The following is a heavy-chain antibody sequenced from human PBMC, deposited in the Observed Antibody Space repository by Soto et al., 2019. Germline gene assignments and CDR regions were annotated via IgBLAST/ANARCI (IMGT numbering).Heavy chain of an antibody. CDR3: ARRYGAAFDY. Sequence: QVQLQESGPGLVKPSETLSLTCTVSGGSISSYYWSWIRQPPGKGLEWTGYIYYSGSTNYNPSLKSRLTISVDTSKNQRSPKPTSVTAADPAVYYCARRYGAAFDYWGQGTLVTVSS. CDR2: IYYSGST. J-gene: IGHJ4*02. CDR1: GGSISSYY. D-gene: IGHD4-17*01. V-gene: IGHV4-59*01.